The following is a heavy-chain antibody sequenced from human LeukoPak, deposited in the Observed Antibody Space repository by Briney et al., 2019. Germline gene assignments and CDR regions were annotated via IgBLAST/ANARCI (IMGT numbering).Heavy chain of an antibody. CDR3: ARAWAPAALYYYMDV. V-gene: IGHV3-48*01. CDR2: ISSSSSTI. CDR1: GFTFSSYS. Sequence: GGSLRLSCAASGFTFSSYSMNWVRQAPGKGLEWASYISSSSSTIYYADSVEGRFTISRDNAKNSLYLQMDSLRAEDTAVYYCARAWAPAALYYYMDVWGKGTTVTVSS. D-gene: IGHD2-2*01. J-gene: IGHJ6*03.